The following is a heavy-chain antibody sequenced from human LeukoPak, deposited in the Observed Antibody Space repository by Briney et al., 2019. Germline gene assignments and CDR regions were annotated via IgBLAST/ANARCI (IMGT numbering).Heavy chain of an antibody. CDR1: GGSISSGSYY. CDR2: IYTSGST. D-gene: IGHD3-22*01. J-gene: IGHJ4*02. V-gene: IGHV4-61*02. Sequence: SETLSLTCTVSGGSISSGSYYRSWIRQPAGKGLEWIGRIYTSGSTNYNPSLKSRVTISVDTSKNQFSLKLSSVTAADTAVYYCAREAKSYYYDSSGYYSEALYFDYWGQGTLVTVSS. CDR3: AREAKSYYYDSSGYYSEALYFDY.